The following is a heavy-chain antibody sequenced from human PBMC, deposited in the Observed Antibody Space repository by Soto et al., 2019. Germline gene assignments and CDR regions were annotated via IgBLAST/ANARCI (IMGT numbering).Heavy chain of an antibody. CDR1: GFTVNNIF. Sequence: EVQVVESGGGLVQPGGSLRLSCAVSGFTVNNIFMTWVRQAPGKGLEWVSVISSDGSTYYADSVKGRFNISRDNSKNTLFLEMRSLRAGDTAVYYCARDIFGGSYDFWHGGQGTLVTVSS. V-gene: IGHV3-66*01. CDR2: ISSDGST. D-gene: IGHD3-3*01. CDR3: ARDIFGGSYDFWH. J-gene: IGHJ4*02.